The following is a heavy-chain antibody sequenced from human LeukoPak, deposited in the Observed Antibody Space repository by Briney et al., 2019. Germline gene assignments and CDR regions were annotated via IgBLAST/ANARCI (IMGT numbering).Heavy chain of an antibody. Sequence: PVGALRLSSARSGFTLSHVFMHWGPQAPGKGLEYGSAISYTGDETYYAKSVKGRFTVSRDNSKNKLYLQMGSMRPEDTAIYFCARDPSVGGYSGSALDFWGQGTLVTVSS. CDR1: GFTLSHVF. J-gene: IGHJ4*02. V-gene: IGHV3-64*01. CDR2: ISYTGDET. CDR3: ARDPSVGGYSGSALDF. D-gene: IGHD5-12*01.